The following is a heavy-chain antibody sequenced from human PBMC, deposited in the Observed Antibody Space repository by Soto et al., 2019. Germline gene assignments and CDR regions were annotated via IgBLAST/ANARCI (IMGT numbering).Heavy chain of an antibody. J-gene: IGHJ5*02. Sequence: PSETLSLTCAVSGFSISRGGYSWIWIRQPPGKGLEWIGYIYHSGSTYYNPSLKSRVTISVDRSKNQFSLKLSSVTAADTAVYYWARRGAYYQSLDPWGQGILVTVS. V-gene: IGHV4-30-2*01. D-gene: IGHD3-22*01. CDR3: ARRGAYYQSLDP. CDR1: GFSISRGGYS. CDR2: IYHSGST.